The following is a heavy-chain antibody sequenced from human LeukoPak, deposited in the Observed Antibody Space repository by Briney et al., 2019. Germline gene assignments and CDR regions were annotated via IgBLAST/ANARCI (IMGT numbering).Heavy chain of an antibody. J-gene: IGHJ6*03. CDR1: GGSISSGSYY. CDR3: ARVDYYGSRSHMDV. V-gene: IGHV4-61*02. D-gene: IGHD3-10*01. CDR2: IYTSGST. Sequence: SQTLSLTCTVSGGSISSGSYYWSWIRQPAGKGLEWIGRIYTSGSTNYNPSLKSRVTISVDTPKNQFSLKLSSVTAADTAVYYSARVDYYGSRSHMDVWGTGTTVTVSS.